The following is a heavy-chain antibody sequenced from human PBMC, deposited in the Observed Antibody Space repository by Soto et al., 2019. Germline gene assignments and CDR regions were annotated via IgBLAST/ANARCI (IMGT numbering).Heavy chain of an antibody. CDR1: GFTFSSYA. J-gene: IGHJ6*02. D-gene: IGHD3-9*01. Sequence: GGSLRLSCAASGFTFSSYAMHWVRQAPGKGLEWVAVISYDGSNKYYADSVKGRFTISRDNSKNTLYLQMNSLRAEDTAVYYCARGTAEDWAVLRYFDWLGLMDVWGQGTTVTVSS. CDR2: ISYDGSNK. CDR3: ARGTAEDWAVLRYFDWLGLMDV. V-gene: IGHV3-30-3*01.